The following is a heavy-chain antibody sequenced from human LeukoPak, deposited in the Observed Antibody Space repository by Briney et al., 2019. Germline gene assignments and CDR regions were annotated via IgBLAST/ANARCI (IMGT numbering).Heavy chain of an antibody. CDR2: IFPTGSA. D-gene: IGHD1-14*01. CDR1: GGSSSSYY. CDR3: ARRNHYFYYMDV. V-gene: IGHV4-4*09. Sequence: SETLSLTCTVSGGSSSSYYWSWIRQSPVKGLEWIGYIFPTGSAFYNPSLESRVTISLDTSENQFSLTLSSVTAADTAVYYCARRNHYFYYMDVWGKGTTVTVSS. J-gene: IGHJ6*03.